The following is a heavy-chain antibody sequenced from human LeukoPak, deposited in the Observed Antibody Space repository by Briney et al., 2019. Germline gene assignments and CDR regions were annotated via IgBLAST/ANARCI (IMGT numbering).Heavy chain of an antibody. CDR1: GFTFSSYE. CDR3: ARDRPIDFWSGYCID. J-gene: IGHJ4*02. CDR2: ISSSGSTI. D-gene: IGHD3-3*01. Sequence: GGSLRLSCAASGFTFSSYEMNWVRQAPGKGLEWVTYISSSGSTIYYADSVKGRFTISRDNAKNSLYLQMDSLRAEDTAVYYCARDRPIDFWSGYCIDWGLGTLVTVSS. V-gene: IGHV3-48*03.